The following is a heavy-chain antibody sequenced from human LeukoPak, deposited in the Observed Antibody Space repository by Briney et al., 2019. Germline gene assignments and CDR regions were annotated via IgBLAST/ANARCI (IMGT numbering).Heavy chain of an antibody. J-gene: IGHJ4*02. D-gene: IGHD6-13*01. CDR2: INHSGST. CDR1: GGSFSGYY. Sequence: PSETLSLTCAVYGGSFSGYYWSWIRQPPGKGLEWIGEINHSGSTNYNPSLKSRVTISVDTSKNEFSLKLSSVTAADTAVYYCASGSSSWWTYDYWGQGTLVTVSS. CDR3: ASGSSSWWTYDY. V-gene: IGHV4-34*01.